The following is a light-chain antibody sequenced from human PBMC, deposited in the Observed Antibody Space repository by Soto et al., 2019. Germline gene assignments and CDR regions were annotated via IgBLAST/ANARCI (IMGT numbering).Light chain of an antibody. J-gene: IGKJ4*01. V-gene: IGKV1-39*01. CDR2: AAS. CDR3: QQTYNTPLT. Sequence: DIQMTRSPSSLSSSVGDRVTITCRAIQSIGKYLSWFQQTPGNAPKLLIYAASGLQSGVPSRFSGSGSGTDFTLTINSLQREDFATYYCQQTYNTPLTFGGGTKVDIK. CDR1: QSIGKY.